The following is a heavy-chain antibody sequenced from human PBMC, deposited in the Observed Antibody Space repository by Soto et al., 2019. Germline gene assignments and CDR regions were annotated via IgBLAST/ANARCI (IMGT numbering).Heavy chain of an antibody. J-gene: IGHJ6*02. V-gene: IGHV4-39*01. D-gene: IGHD3-10*01. CDR3: ARQSHYYGSGSYPAGPYYYYYYGMDV. Sequence: SETLSLTCTVSGGSISSSSYYWGWIRQPPGTGLEWIGSIYYSGSTYYNPSLKSRVTISVDTSKNQFSLKLSSVTAADTAVYYCARQSHYYGSGSYPAGPYYYYYYGMDVWGQGTTVTVSS. CDR1: GGSISSSSYY. CDR2: IYYSGST.